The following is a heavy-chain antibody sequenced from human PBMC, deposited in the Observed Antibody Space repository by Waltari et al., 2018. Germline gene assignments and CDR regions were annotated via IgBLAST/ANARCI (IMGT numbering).Heavy chain of an antibody. CDR2: IIPIFGTA. CDR3: ARAHSSSSLVYFDY. J-gene: IGHJ4*02. V-gene: IGHV1-69*01. CDR1: GGTFSSYA. D-gene: IGHD6-6*01. Sequence: QVQLVQSGAEVKKPGSSVKVSCKASGGTFSSYAISWVRQAPGQGLEWMGGIIPIFGTANYEQKFQGRVTITADESTSTAYMELSSLRSEDTAVYYCARAHSSSSLVYFDYWGQGTLVTVSS.